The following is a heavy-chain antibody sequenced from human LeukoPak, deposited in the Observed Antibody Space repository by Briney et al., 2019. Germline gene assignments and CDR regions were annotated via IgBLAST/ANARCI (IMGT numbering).Heavy chain of an antibody. V-gene: IGHV1-18*01. Sequence: ASVKVSCKASGYTFTSYGISWVRQAPGQGLEWMGWISAYNGNTNYAQKLQGRVTMTTDTSTSTAYTELRSLRSDDTAVYYCARGGGIVVVPADHFDYWGQGTLVTVSS. CDR1: GYTFTSYG. J-gene: IGHJ4*02. CDR2: ISAYNGNT. CDR3: ARGGGIVVVPADHFDY. D-gene: IGHD2-2*01.